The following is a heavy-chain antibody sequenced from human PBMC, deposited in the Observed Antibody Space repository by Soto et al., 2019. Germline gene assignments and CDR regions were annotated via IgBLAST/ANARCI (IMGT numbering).Heavy chain of an antibody. CDR3: ARGEVVASNWFDP. Sequence: QVQMQESGPGLVKPSQTLYLTCSVSGGSIIDSGSFYWNWIRQHPGKGLEWIGYIYYSGSTYYNRSLKSRATISLDTSKNQFSLKSTSVTAAYTAIYYCARGEVVASNWFDPWGQGTLVTVSS. CDR2: IYYSGST. CDR1: GGSIIDSGSFY. V-gene: IGHV4-31*03. D-gene: IGHD2-15*01. J-gene: IGHJ5*02.